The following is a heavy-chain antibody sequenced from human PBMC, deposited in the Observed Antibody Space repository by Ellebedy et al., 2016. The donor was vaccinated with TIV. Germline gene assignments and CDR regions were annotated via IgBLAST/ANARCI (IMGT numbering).Heavy chain of an antibody. CDR2: ISNDGSNQ. D-gene: IGHD5-12*01. Sequence: GESLKISXAASGFTFSSSAMHWVRQAPGKGPEWVAVISNDGSNQYYADSVKGRFTISRDNSKNTMYLQMNSLRREDTAVYYCARDCAWLRHIDYWGQGTLVTVSS. CDR1: GFTFSSSA. CDR3: ARDCAWLRHIDY. V-gene: IGHV3-30-3*01. J-gene: IGHJ4*02.